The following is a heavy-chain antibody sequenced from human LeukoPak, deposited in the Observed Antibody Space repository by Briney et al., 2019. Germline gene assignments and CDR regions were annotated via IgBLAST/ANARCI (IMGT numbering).Heavy chain of an antibody. J-gene: IGHJ4*02. CDR2: ISWNSGSI. CDR1: GFTFDDYA. CDR3: AKDRGMRTYHFDY. Sequence: GGSLRLSCAASGFTFDDYAMHWVRQAPGKGLEWVSGISWNSGSIGYADSVKGRFTISRDNAKNSLYLQMNSLRAEDTALYYCAKDRGMRTYHFDYWGQGTLVTVSS. V-gene: IGHV3-9*01. D-gene: IGHD1-7*01.